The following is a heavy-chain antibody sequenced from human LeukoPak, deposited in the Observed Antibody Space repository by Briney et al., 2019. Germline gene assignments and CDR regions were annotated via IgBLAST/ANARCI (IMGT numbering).Heavy chain of an antibody. CDR1: GYSFTSHY. CDR3: ARVSEMAPRKSPYFDY. CDR2: INPRGTAT. V-gene: IGHV1-46*01. Sequence: GASVKVSCKASGYSFTSHYMHWVRQAPGQGLEWMGLINPRGTATRYAESFQGRLTLTRDLSTSTDYMELSSLRSEDTAVYYCARVSEMAPRKSPYFDYWGQGTLVTVSS. J-gene: IGHJ4*02. D-gene: IGHD5-24*01.